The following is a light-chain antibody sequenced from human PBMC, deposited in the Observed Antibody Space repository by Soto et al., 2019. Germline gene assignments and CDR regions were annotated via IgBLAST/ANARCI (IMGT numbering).Light chain of an antibody. CDR1: SSDIGYSHY. J-gene: IGLJ3*02. Sequence: QSVLTQPASVSESPGQSITISCTGTSSDIGYSHYVSWYQQHPGKAPKLIIYEVSYRPSGVSNRFSGSKSGNTASLTISGLQAEDEANYYCNSYTSSSTLVFGGGTKLTVL. CDR3: NSYTSSSTLV. V-gene: IGLV2-14*01. CDR2: EVS.